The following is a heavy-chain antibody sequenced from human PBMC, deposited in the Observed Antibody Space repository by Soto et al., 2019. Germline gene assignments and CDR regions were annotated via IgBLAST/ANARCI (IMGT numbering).Heavy chain of an antibody. CDR3: AGGIAARPLGY. J-gene: IGHJ4*02. D-gene: IGHD6-6*01. CDR2: IYHSGST. Sequence: QLQLQESGSGLVKPSQTLSLTGAVSGGSISSGGYSWSWIRQPPGKGLEWIGYIYHSGSTYYNPSLKSRVTISVDRSKNQFSLTLSSVTAADTAVYYCAGGIAARPLGYWGQGTLVTVSS. V-gene: IGHV4-30-2*01. CDR1: GGSISSGGYS.